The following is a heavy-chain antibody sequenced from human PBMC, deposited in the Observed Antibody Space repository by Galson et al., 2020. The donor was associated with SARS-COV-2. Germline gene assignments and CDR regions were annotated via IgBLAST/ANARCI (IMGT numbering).Heavy chain of an antibody. D-gene: IGHD3-22*01. J-gene: IGHJ3*02. CDR2: IYYSGST. CDR1: GGSISSGGYY. Sequence: ETSETLSLTCTVSGGSISSGGYYWSWIRQHPGKGLEWIGYIYYSGSTYYNPSLKSRVTISVDTSKNQFSLKLSSVTAADTAVYYCARARIVVVINAFDICGQGTMVTVSS. V-gene: IGHV4-31*03. CDR3: ARARIVVVINAFDI.